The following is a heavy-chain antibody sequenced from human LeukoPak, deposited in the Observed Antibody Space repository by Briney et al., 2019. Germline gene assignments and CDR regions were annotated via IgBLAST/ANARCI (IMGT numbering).Heavy chain of an antibody. D-gene: IGHD3-22*01. CDR3: ARDGGTYYYDSSGYYPQGYFDY. Sequence: GGSLRLSCAASGFTFSSYSMNWVRQAPGKGLEWVSVIYSGGSTYYADSVRGRFTISRDNSKNTLYLQMNSLRAEDTAVYYCARDGGTYYYDSSGYYPQGYFDYWGQGTLVTVSS. CDR2: IYSGGST. CDR1: GFTFSSYS. V-gene: IGHV3-53*01. J-gene: IGHJ4*02.